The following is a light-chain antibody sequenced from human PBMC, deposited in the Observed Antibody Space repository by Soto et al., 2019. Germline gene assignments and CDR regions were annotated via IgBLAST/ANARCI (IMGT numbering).Light chain of an antibody. CDR3: LLYMDRGVWV. V-gene: IGLV8-61*01. CDR1: SGSVSISYY. J-gene: IGLJ3*02. Sequence: QAVVTQEPSFSVSPGGTVTLTCGLSSGSVSISYYSSWYQQTPGQAPRTLIYNTNARPSGVPDRFSGSILGNRAALTITRAQAEDEADYYCLLYMDRGVWVFGGGTQLTVL. CDR2: NTN.